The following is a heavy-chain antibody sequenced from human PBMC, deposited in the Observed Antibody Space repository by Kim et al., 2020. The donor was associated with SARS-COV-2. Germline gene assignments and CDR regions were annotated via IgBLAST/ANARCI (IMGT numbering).Heavy chain of an antibody. J-gene: IGHJ4*02. D-gene: IGHD3-22*01. Sequence: YADSVKCRFTSSKENSKNTMYMQMNSLRAGDTAVYYCAKINYCDSSGYPNWGQGSLVAVSS. V-gene: IGHV3-23*01. CDR3: AKINYCDSSGYPN.